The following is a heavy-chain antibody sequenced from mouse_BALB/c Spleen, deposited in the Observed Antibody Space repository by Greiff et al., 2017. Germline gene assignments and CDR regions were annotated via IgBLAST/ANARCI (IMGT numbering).Heavy chain of an antibody. V-gene: IGHV5-6-4*01. D-gene: IGHD2-4*01. Sequence: EVMLVESGGGLVKPGGSLKLSCAASGFTFSSYTMSWVRQTPEKRLEWVATISSGGSYTYYPDSVKGRFTISRDNAKNTLYLQMSSLKSEDTAMYYCTSNDYDGRTPFAYWGQGTLVTVSA. J-gene: IGHJ3*01. CDR2: ISSGGSYT. CDR1: GFTFSSYT. CDR3: TSNDYDGRTPFAY.